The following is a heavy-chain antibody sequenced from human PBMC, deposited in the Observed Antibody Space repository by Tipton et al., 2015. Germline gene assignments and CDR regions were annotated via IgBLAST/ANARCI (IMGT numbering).Heavy chain of an antibody. V-gene: IGHV3-74*01. CDR1: GFTFSSSS. J-gene: IGHJ4*02. CDR2: FKSGGNSY. Sequence: GSLRLSCAASGFTFSSSSMSWVRQAPGKGLEWVGAFKSGGNSYLAASVKGRFTISRDNAKNTLHLQMNSLRAEDTAVYYCARLGGLAADYWGQGTLVTVSS. CDR3: ARLGGLAADY. D-gene: IGHD6-25*01.